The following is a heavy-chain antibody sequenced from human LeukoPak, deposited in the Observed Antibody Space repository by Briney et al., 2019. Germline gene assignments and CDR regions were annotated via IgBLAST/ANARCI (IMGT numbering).Heavy chain of an antibody. J-gene: IGHJ4*02. CDR2: INPNTTGT. V-gene: IGHV1-2*02. D-gene: IGHD3-10*01. CDR3: ARGGELILSPFFDH. CDR1: GYSFTGYY. Sequence: ASVKVSCKASGYSFTGYYLHWVRQAPGQELEWMGWINPNTTGTNYGQKFQGRVTMTRDASTTTAYMELRGLTSGDTAVYYCARGGELILSPFFDHWGQGALVIVSS.